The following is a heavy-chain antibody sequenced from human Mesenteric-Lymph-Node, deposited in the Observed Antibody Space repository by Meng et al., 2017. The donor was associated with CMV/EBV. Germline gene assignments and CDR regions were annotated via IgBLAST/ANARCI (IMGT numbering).Heavy chain of an antibody. CDR3: ARANWNFDFDY. CDR2: IYYSGST. CDR1: GGSVSSGSYY. J-gene: IGHJ4*02. V-gene: IGHV4-61*01. D-gene: IGHD1-7*01. Sequence: SETLSLTCTVSGGSVSSGSYYWSWIRQPPGKGLEWIGYIYYSGSTNYNPSLKSRVTISVDTSKNQFSLKLSSVTAADTAVYYCARANWNFDFDYWGQGTLVTVSS.